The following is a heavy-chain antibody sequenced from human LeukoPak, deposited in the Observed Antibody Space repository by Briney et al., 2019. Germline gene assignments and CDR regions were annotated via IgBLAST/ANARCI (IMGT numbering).Heavy chain of an antibody. J-gene: IGHJ4*02. V-gene: IGHV3-13*01. CDR3: AGGGIQVSGIDEFDY. Sequence: GGSLRLSCAASGFTFIDYDMHWVRQVLGKGLEWVSAIGIRGDTHYSGSVKGRFTISRENAESSLYLQMNSLRAEDTAVYYCAGGGIQVSGIDEFDYWGQGTLVTVSS. D-gene: IGHD6-19*01. CDR2: IGIRGDT. CDR1: GFTFIDYD.